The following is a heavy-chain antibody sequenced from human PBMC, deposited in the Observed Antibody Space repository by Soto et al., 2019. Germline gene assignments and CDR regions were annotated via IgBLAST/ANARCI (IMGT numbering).Heavy chain of an antibody. J-gene: IGHJ6*02. CDR2: VHHSWGS. CDR3: ARRGFGALHGLVDV. CDR1: GGSISSYY. Sequence: QVQLQESGPGLVKPSETLSLSCTVSGGSISSYYWSWIRQPPGKGMEWIGYVHHSWGSTYNPSLPSRVAISLDTSKSQFSLKLTSVTATDPAVYYCARRGFGALHGLVDVWGQGTTVTVSS. D-gene: IGHD3-10*01. V-gene: IGHV4-59*08.